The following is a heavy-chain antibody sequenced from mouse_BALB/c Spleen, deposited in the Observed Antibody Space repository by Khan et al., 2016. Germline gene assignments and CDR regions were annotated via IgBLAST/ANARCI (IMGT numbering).Heavy chain of an antibody. D-gene: IGHD1-1*01. CDR1: GYTFTSYW. Sequence: QVQLQQSGAELARPGASVKLSCKASGYTFTSYWMQWVKQRPGQGLEWIGAIYPGDGDTRYTQKFKGKATLTADKSSSTAYMQLSSLASADSAVYYCARGGDYSLYYAMDYWGQGTSVTVSS. V-gene: IGHV1-87*01. CDR2: IYPGDGDT. J-gene: IGHJ4*01. CDR3: ARGGDYSLYYAMDY.